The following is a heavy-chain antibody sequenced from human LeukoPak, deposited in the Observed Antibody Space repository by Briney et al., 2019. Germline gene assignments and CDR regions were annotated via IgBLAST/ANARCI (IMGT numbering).Heavy chain of an antibody. CDR3: ASGKYRYGDNWFDP. CDR2: ISYDGSNK. CDR1: GFTFSSYA. V-gene: IGHV3-30*04. D-gene: IGHD5-18*01. J-gene: IGHJ5*02. Sequence: PGRSLRLSCAASGFTFSSYAMHWVRQAPGKGLEWVAVISYDGSNKYYADSVKGRFTISRDNSKNTLYLQMNSQRAEDTAVYFCASGKYRYGDNWFDPWGQGTLVTVSS.